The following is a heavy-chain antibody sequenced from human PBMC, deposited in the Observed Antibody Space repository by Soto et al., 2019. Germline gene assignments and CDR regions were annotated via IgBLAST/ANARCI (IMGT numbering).Heavy chain of an antibody. J-gene: IGHJ5*02. Sequence: QVQLQESGPGLVKPSETLSLTCTVSGASISGFYWSWIRKSAVKGLEWIGRIYATGTTDYNPSLKGRVMMSVDTSKMQFSLKLRSVTAADTAVYYCVRDGTKTLRDWFDPWGQGISVTVSS. V-gene: IGHV4-4*07. CDR2: IYATGTT. CDR1: GASISGFY. CDR3: VRDGTKTLRDWFDP. D-gene: IGHD1-1*01.